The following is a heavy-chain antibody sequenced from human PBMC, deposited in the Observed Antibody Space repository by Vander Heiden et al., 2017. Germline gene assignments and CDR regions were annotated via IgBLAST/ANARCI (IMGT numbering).Heavy chain of an antibody. D-gene: IGHD6-13*01. J-gene: IGHJ4*02. CDR3: ARQPWQLSAYYFDY. Sequence: QVQLQESGPGLVKPSETLSLTCTVPGGPINNYYWTWIRQPPGKGLEWIGYIYYTGDTNYNPSLKSRATISVDTSKNQFSLKLRSVSAADTAVYYCARQPWQLSAYYFDYWGQGAPVTVSS. V-gene: IGHV4-59*01. CDR1: GGPINNYY. CDR2: IYYTGDT.